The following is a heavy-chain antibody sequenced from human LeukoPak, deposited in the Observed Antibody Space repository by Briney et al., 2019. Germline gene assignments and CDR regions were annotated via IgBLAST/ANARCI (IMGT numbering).Heavy chain of an antibody. CDR1: GFTFSSYS. D-gene: IGHD4-17*01. V-gene: IGHV3-48*04. CDR2: ISSSGSTI. CDR3: ARETVGRYGVLTYIVYYGMDV. J-gene: IGHJ6*02. Sequence: GGSLRLSCAASGFTFSSYSMNWVRQAPRKGLEWVSYISSSGSTIYYADSVKGRFTISRDNAKNSLYLQMNSLRAEDTAVYYCARETVGRYGVLTYIVYYGMDVWGQGTTVTVSS.